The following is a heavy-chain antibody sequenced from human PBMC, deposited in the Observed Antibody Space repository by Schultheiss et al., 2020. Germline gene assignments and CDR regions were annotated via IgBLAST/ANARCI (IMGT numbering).Heavy chain of an antibody. CDR2: IKSKTDGGTT. D-gene: IGHD6-19*01. V-gene: IGHV3-15*07. CDR1: GFTFSNAW. CDR3: ARGSSNFDY. Sequence: GGSLRLSCAASGFTFSNAWMNWVRQAPGKGLEWVGRIKSKTDGGTTDYAAPVKGRFTISRDNSKNTLYLQMNSLRAEDTAVYYCARGSSNFDYWGQGTLVNVSS. J-gene: IGHJ4*02.